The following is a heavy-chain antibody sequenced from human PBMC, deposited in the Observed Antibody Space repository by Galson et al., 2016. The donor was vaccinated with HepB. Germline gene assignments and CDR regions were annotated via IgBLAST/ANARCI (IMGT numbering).Heavy chain of an antibody. CDR1: GYTFTNYW. D-gene: IGHD4-11*01. Sequence: QSGAEVKKPGESLRISCRASGYTFTNYWITWARQMPGKGLEWIGRIDPKDSYTSYSPSFQGHVTFSVDGSITTAYLQWGSLKASDTAIYYCARLQYLVDWHFDLWGRGTLVTVSS. J-gene: IGHJ2*01. CDR3: ARLQYLVDWHFDL. CDR2: IDPKDSYT. V-gene: IGHV5-10-1*01.